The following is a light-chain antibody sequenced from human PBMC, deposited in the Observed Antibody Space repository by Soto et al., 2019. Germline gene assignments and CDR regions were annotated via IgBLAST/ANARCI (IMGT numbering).Light chain of an antibody. V-gene: IGLV4-60*03. J-gene: IGLJ3*02. CDR3: ETWNSNTRV. CDR2: LEGSGGY. CDR1: SEHSSYN. Sequence: QPVLTQSSSASASPGSSVKLTCTLSSEHSSYNIAWHQQRPGKAPRYLMKLEGSGGYNKGSGVPDRFSGSSSGADRYLTISNLQPEDEADYYCETWNSNTRVFGGGTKLTVL.